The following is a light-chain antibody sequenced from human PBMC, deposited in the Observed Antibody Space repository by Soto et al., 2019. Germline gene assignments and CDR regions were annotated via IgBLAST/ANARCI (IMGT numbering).Light chain of an antibody. J-gene: IGLJ7*01. CDR1: SSDFGGYNY. V-gene: IGLV2-14*01. CDR3: SSYTSSTTLSAV. Sequence: QSALTQPASVYGSPGQSITISCTGTSSDFGGYNYVSWYQQHPGKAPKLMIYEVSNRPSGVSNRFSGSKSGNTASLTISGLQAEDEADYYCSSYTSSTTLSAVFGGGTQLTVL. CDR2: EVS.